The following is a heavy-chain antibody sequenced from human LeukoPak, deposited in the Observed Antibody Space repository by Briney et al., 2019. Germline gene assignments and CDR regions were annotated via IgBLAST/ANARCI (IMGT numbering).Heavy chain of an antibody. Sequence: SQTLSLTCTVSGGSLSSGGYYWSWIRQHPGKGLEWIRYMYYSGSTYYNPSLKSRVTISVDTSKNQFSLKLSSVNAADTAVYYCARGRNYDFWSGYHIPYYFDYWGQGTLVTVSS. CDR1: GGSLSSGGYY. D-gene: IGHD3-3*01. CDR2: MYYSGST. J-gene: IGHJ4*02. V-gene: IGHV4-31*03. CDR3: ARGRNYDFWSGYHIPYYFDY.